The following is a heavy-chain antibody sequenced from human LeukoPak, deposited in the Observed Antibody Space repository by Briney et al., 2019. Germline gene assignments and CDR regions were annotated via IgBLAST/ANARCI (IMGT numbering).Heavy chain of an antibody. CDR2: IGGSGGST. J-gene: IGHJ4*02. D-gene: IGHD4-17*01. Sequence: GGSLRLSCAASGFTFSSYGMSWVRQAPGKGLEWVSAIGGSGGSTYYADSVKGRFTISRDNSKNTLYLQMNSLRAEDTAVYYCAKESTVTTSFDYWGQGTLVTVSS. V-gene: IGHV3-23*01. CDR1: GFTFSSYG. CDR3: AKESTVTTSFDY.